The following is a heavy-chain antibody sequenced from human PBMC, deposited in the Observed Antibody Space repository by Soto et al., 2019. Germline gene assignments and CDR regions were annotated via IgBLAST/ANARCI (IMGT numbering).Heavy chain of an antibody. J-gene: IGHJ6*03. Sequence: GGSLRLSCAASGFTVSSNYMSWVRQAPGKGLEWVSIIYSGGSTYYADSVKGRFTISRDNSKNTLYLQMNSLRAEDTAVYYCTRVDSGYYMDVWGKGTTVTVSS. CDR3: TRVDSGYYMDV. CDR1: GFTVSSNY. CDR2: IYSGGST. V-gene: IGHV3-66*01.